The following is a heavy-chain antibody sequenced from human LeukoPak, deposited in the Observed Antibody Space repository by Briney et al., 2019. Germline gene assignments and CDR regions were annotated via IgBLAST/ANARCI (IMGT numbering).Heavy chain of an antibody. CDR2: IYYSGST. Sequence: SETLSLTCTVSGGSISSYYWSWIRQPPGKGLEWIGYIYYSGSTNYNPSLKSRVTISVDTSKNQFSLKLSSVTAADTAVYYCAGEGGDYGDYYFDYWGQGTLVTVSS. CDR3: AGEGGDYGDYYFDY. J-gene: IGHJ4*02. V-gene: IGHV4-59*01. D-gene: IGHD4-17*01. CDR1: GGSISSYY.